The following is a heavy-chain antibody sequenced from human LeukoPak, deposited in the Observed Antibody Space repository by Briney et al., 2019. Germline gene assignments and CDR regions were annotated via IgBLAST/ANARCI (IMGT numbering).Heavy chain of an antibody. Sequence: GASVKVSCKASGGTFSSYAISWVRQAPGQGLEWMGGIIPIFGTANYAQKFQGRVTITTDESTSTAYMELSSLRSEDTAVYYCATKGGQLEGYWFDPWGQGTLVTVSS. CDR3: ATKGGQLEGYWFDP. J-gene: IGHJ5*02. CDR2: IIPIFGTA. CDR1: GGTFSSYA. D-gene: IGHD6-6*01. V-gene: IGHV1-69*05.